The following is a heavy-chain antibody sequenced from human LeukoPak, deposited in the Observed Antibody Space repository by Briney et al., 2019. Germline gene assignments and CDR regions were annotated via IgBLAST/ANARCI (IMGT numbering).Heavy chain of an antibody. CDR1: GGSLSSYY. CDR2: IYASGST. J-gene: IGHJ6*02. D-gene: IGHD6-13*01. CDR3: ARDLGSPYGIDV. V-gene: IGHV4-4*07. Sequence: SETLSLTCTVSGGSLSSYYWSWIRQPAGKGLEWIGRIYASGSTKYNPSLKSRVTMSVDTSKNQISLRLSSVTAADTAVYYCARDLGSPYGIDVWGQGTTVTVSS.